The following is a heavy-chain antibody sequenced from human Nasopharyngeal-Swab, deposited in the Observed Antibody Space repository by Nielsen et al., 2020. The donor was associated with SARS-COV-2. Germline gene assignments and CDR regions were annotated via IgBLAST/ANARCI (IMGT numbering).Heavy chain of an antibody. Sequence: GESLKISCMASGYSFVNHWIGWVRQKPGKGLEWMGMVYPGNSEVAYSPPFQGQVTISADKSINTAYLQWRSLKPSDTAIYFCARRAARDGFNYEVDPWGQGTSVTVSS. V-gene: IGHV5-51*01. D-gene: IGHD5-24*01. CDR2: VYPGNSEV. CDR1: GYSFVNHW. CDR3: ARRAARDGFNYEVDP. J-gene: IGHJ5*02.